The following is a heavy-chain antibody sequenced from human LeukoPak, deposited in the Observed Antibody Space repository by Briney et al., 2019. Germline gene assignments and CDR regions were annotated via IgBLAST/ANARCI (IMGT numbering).Heavy chain of an antibody. Sequence: SETLSLTCAVYGGSFSVYYWSWIRQPPGKGLEWIGEINHSGSTNYNPSLKSRVTISVDTSKNQFSLKLSSVTAADTAVYYCAQRPETATETTMVHNWFDPWGQGTLVTVSS. CDR2: INHSGST. V-gene: IGHV4-34*01. D-gene: IGHD5-18*01. J-gene: IGHJ5*02. CDR1: GGSFSVYY. CDR3: AQRPETATETTMVHNWFDP.